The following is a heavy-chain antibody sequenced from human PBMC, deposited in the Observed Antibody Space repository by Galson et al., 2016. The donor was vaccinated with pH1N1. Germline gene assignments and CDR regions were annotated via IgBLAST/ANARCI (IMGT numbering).Heavy chain of an antibody. Sequence: SLRLSCAASGFIFSSYAMTWVRQAPGRGPEWVSAISAASTRTYYPDSVKGRFIISRDNSKNTLYLQMNSLRAEDTAEYYCAKGGRVGTEGYYYALDVWAKGPRSSSP. CDR2: ISAASTRT. J-gene: IGHJ6*02. CDR3: AKGGRVGTEGYYYALDV. CDR1: GFIFSSYA. V-gene: IGHV3-23*01. D-gene: IGHD1/OR15-1a*01.